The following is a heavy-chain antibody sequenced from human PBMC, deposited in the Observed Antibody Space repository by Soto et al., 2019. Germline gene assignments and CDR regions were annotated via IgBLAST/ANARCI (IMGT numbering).Heavy chain of an antibody. V-gene: IGHV3-64D*06. CDR3: VKQENGLDGVAFDY. Sequence: PGGSLRLSCSASGFIFSESTIYWVRQVPGKGLEAISAVSTSGRSTYYADSVKDRFTISRDNSKNTLFLQMGSLRPEDTAIYYCVKQENGLDGVAFDYSGQGTQVTVSS. CDR2: VSTSGRST. CDR1: GFIFSEST. D-gene: IGHD2-15*01. J-gene: IGHJ4*02.